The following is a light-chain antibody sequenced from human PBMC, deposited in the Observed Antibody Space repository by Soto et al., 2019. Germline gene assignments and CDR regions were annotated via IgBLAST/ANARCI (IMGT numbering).Light chain of an antibody. CDR3: QQRSNWPPT. J-gene: IGKJ5*01. CDR2: GAS. V-gene: IGKV3-15*01. CDR1: QSVSSN. Sequence: EIVMTQSRATLSVSPGERARLSCRASQSVSSNLAWYQQKPVQAPRLLIYGASTRATGIPARFSGSGSGTEFTLTISSLEPEDFAVYYCQQRSNWPPTFGQGTRLQI.